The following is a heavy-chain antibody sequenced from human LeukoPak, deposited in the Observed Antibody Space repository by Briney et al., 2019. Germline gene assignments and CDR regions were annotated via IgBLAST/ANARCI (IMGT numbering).Heavy chain of an antibody. D-gene: IGHD1-26*01. CDR2: IRYDGSNK. CDR3: AKGRGWEASYYYYYMDV. CDR1: GFTFSSYG. V-gene: IGHV3-30*02. J-gene: IGHJ6*03. Sequence: TGGSLRLSCAASGFTFSSYGMHWVRQAPGKGLEWVAFIRYDGSNKYYTDSVKGRFTISRDNSKNTLYLQMNSLRAEDTAVYYCAKGRGWEASYYYYYMDVWGKGTTVTI.